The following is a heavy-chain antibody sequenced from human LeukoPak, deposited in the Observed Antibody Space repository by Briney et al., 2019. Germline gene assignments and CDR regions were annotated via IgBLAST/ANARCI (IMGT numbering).Heavy chain of an antibody. CDR1: GFPFISFA. CDR3: AKVPGGGPLGTWYHYGMDV. V-gene: IGHV3-23*01. D-gene: IGHD7-27*01. J-gene: IGHJ6*02. CDR2: ISGSGGST. Sequence: GSLRLSCAASGFPFISFAMSWVRQAPGKGLEWVSAISGSGGSTYYADSVKGRFTISRDNSKNTLYLQMNSLRAEDTAVYYCAKVPGGGPLGTWYHYGMDVWGQGTTVTVSS.